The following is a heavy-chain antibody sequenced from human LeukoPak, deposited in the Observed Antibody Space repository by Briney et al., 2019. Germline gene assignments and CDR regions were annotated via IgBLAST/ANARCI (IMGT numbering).Heavy chain of an antibody. Sequence: ASVEVSCNASGYTFSSYYMHWGRQAPGQGREWMGIISPSGSSTGHAQKFQGRVTVTTATSTATVSMEVSSCRADDTAVYYCARGDSRSHRNAFDIWGQGTMVTVSS. CDR3: ARGDSRSHRNAFDI. CDR2: ISPSGSST. CDR1: GYTFSSYY. J-gene: IGHJ3*02. V-gene: IGHV1-46*01. D-gene: IGHD6-13*01.